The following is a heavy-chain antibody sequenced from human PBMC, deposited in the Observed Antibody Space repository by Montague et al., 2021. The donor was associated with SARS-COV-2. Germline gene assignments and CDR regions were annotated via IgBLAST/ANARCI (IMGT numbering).Heavy chain of an antibody. CDR3: ARRSLGYCSGGRCYSAFDP. Sequence: SETLSLTCTASGGSISSYYWCWIRQPPGTGLEWIGYIYYSGSTNYNPSLKLRVTISVDTSKNQFSLTLSSVTAADTAVYYCARRSLGYCSGGRCYSAFDPWGQGTLVTVSS. CDR2: IYYSGST. V-gene: IGHV4-59*01. D-gene: IGHD2-15*01. J-gene: IGHJ5*02. CDR1: GGSISSYY.